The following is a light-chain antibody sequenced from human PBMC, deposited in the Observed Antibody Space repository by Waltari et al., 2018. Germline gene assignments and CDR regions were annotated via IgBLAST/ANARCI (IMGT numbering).Light chain of an antibody. CDR1: SSDVGASNY. CDR2: DVT. V-gene: IGLV2-14*03. Sequence: QSALTQPASVSGSPGQSITISCTGTSSDVGASNYVSWYQQHPGQAPKLMIYDVTSRPSGVSNRFSGSKSGNTASLTISGLQAEDEADYYCSSYTSSSTPLVFGGGTKLTVL. J-gene: IGLJ2*01. CDR3: SSYTSSSTPLV.